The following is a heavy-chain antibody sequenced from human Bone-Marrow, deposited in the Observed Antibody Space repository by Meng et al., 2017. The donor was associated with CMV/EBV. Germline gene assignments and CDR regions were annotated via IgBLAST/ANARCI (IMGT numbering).Heavy chain of an antibody. V-gene: IGHV1-46*01. D-gene: IGHD3-3*01. J-gene: IGHJ4*02. CDR2: INPSAGST. CDR3: ARGGVFRFLEWLSY. Sequence: KASGYTFTTYYIHWVRQAPGQGLEWMGIINPSAGSTSYAQNFQGRVTMTTDTSTSTVYLELSSLRSEDTAVYYCARGGVFRFLEWLSYWGQGTLVTVSS. CDR1: GYTFTTYY.